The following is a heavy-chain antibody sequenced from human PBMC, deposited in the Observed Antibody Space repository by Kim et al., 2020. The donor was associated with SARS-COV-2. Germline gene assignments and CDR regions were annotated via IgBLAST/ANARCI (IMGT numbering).Heavy chain of an antibody. J-gene: IGHJ4*02. D-gene: IGHD3-22*01. CDR3: AGHARVYYYDSSGPFDY. CDR1: GGSISSYY. Sequence: SETLSLTCTVSGGSISSYYWSWIRQPPGKGLEWIGYIYYSGSTNYNPSLKSRVTISVDTSKNQFSLKLSSVTAADTAVYYCAGHARVYYYDSSGPFDYWGQGTLVTVSS. V-gene: IGHV4-59*08. CDR2: IYYSGST.